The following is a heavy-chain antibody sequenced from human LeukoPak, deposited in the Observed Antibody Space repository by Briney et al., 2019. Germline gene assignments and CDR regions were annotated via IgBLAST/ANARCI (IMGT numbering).Heavy chain of an antibody. CDR2: IKSKTDGGTT. V-gene: IGHV3-15*01. J-gene: IGHJ6*03. CDR3: TTHGRYGYLYYYYYMDV. CDR1: GFTFTNAW. D-gene: IGHD5-18*01. Sequence: GGSLRVSCAASGFTFTNAWMSWVRQAQGKGLEWVGRIKSKTDGGTTDYAAPVKGRFTISRDDSKNTLYLQMNSLKTEDTAVYYCTTHGRYGYLYYYYYMDVWGKGTTVTVSS.